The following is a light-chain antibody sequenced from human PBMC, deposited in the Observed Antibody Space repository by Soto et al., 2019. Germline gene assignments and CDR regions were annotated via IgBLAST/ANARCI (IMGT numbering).Light chain of an antibody. CDR2: AES. Sequence: DIQMTQSPSSLSASVGDRVTITCRASQGISNYLAWYQQKTGKVPKLLIYAESTLQSGVPYRFSGSGSGTDLTLTISRLQPEDVATYYCQQYNSAPLTFGQGTRLEIK. CDR3: QQYNSAPLT. CDR1: QGISNY. V-gene: IGKV1-27*01. J-gene: IGKJ5*01.